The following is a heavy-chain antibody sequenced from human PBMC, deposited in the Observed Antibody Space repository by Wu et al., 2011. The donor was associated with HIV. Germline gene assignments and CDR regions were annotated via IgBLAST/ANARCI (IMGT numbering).Heavy chain of an antibody. V-gene: IGHV1-2*02. CDR1: GYTFITYS. D-gene: IGHD5-18*01. J-gene: IGHJ6*03. Sequence: QIQLVQSGAAVKKPGASEKVSCKASGYTFITYSIHWVRQAPGQGLEWVAYINPKTGDTDYAQKFQGRVTLTRDTSINTVYMELSSLRSEDTAVYYCARGGYSYGYLDYYYMDVWGKGTTVTVSS. CDR2: INPKTGDT. CDR3: ARGGYSYGYLDYYYMDV.